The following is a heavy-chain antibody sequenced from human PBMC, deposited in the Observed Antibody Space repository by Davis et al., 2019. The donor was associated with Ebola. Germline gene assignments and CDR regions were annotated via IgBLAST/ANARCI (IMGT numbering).Heavy chain of an antibody. Sequence: GSLRLSCTVSGGSISSYYWSWIRQPPGKGLEWIGSIYYSGSTYYNPSLKSRVTISVDTSKNQFSLKLSSVTAADTAVYYCARLPSFETARRYYYYYGMDVWGQGATVTVSS. J-gene: IGHJ6*02. V-gene: IGHV4-59*05. D-gene: IGHD6-6*01. CDR2: IYYSGST. CDR1: GGSISSYY. CDR3: ARLPSFETARRYYYYYGMDV.